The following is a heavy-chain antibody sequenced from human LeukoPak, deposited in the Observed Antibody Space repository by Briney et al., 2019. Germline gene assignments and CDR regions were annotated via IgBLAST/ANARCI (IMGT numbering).Heavy chain of an antibody. CDR2: IFHSGST. J-gene: IGHJ6*02. CDR3: VRDLVATIDHYYYGMDV. V-gene: IGHV4-59*01. Sequence: SETLSLTCTVSGVSITSSYWSWVRQPPGKGLEWIGYIFHSGSTNSNPSLKSRVTISIDTSRNQFSLKLSSVTAADTAVYFCVRDLVATIDHYYYGMDVWGQGTTVTVSS. D-gene: IGHD5-12*01. CDR1: GVSITSSY.